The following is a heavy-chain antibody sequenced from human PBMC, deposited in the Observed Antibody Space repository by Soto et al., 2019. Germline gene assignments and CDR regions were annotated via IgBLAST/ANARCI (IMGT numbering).Heavy chain of an antibody. CDR3: ARDTPAMIVDYGDAFDI. D-gene: IGHD3-22*01. CDR2: IKQDGSEK. CDR1: GFTFSSYW. V-gene: IGHV3-7*01. Sequence: EVQLVESGGGLVQPGGSLRLSCAASGFTFSSYWMSWVRQAPGKGLEWVANIKQDGSEKYYVDSVKGRVTISRDNAKNXXYLQMNSLRAEDTAVYYCARDTPAMIVDYGDAFDIWGQGTMVTVSS. J-gene: IGHJ3*02.